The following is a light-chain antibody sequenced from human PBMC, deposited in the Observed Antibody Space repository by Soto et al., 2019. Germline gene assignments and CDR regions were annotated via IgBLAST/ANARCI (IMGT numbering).Light chain of an antibody. Sequence: QSVLTQPSSVSGSPGQSINISCTGTSSDDGGYNYVSWYQQHPGKAPKLMIYEVSNRPSGVSNRFSGSKSGNTASLTISGLQAEDEADYYCSSYTSSSTYVVFGGGTKLTVL. V-gene: IGLV2-14*01. CDR2: EVS. CDR1: SSDDGGYNY. CDR3: SSYTSSSTYVV. J-gene: IGLJ2*01.